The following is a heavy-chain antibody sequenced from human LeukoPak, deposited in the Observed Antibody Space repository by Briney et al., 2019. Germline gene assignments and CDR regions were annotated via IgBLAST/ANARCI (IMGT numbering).Heavy chain of an antibody. V-gene: IGHV1-8*01. CDR2: MNPNSGNT. J-gene: IGHJ6*03. CDR1: GYTFTSYD. CDR3: ARGSSGYSYYYYYYYYMDV. Sequence: GASVKVSCKASGYTFTSYDINWVRQATGQGLEWMGWMNPNSGNTGYAQKFQGRVTMTRSTSISTAYMELSSLRSEDTAVYYCARGSSGYSYYYYYYYYMDVWGKGTTVTVSS. D-gene: IGHD3-22*01.